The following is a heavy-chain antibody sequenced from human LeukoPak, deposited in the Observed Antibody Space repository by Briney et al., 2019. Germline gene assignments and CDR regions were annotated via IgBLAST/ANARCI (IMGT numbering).Heavy chain of an antibody. CDR1: GYTSTSYY. CDR3: AKYCSGGSCYPH. D-gene: IGHD2-15*01. V-gene: IGHV1-46*01. Sequence: ASVKVSCKASGYTSTSYYMHWVRQAPGQGLEWMGIINPSGGSTSYAQKFQGRVTMTRDTSTSTVYMELSSLRSEDTAVYYCAKYCSGGSCYPHWGQGTLVTVSS. J-gene: IGHJ4*02. CDR2: INPSGGST.